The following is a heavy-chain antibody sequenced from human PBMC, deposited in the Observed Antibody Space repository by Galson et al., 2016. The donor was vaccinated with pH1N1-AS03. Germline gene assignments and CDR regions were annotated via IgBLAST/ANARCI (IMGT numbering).Heavy chain of an antibody. V-gene: IGHV1-69*04. Sequence: SVKVSCKASGGTFGTSAISWVRQAPGQGPEWMGRLTPMLNVTSYAQKFQGRVTITAGTSTSTVYMELSSLRSDDTAVYYCATPVGVGYLDNWGRGTLVTVSS. CDR3: ATPVGVGYLDN. D-gene: IGHD1-26*01. J-gene: IGHJ4*02. CDR1: GGTFGTSA. CDR2: LTPMLNVT.